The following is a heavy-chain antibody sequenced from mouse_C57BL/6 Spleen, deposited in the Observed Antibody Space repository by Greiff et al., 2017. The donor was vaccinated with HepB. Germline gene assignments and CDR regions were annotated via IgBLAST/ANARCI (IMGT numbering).Heavy chain of an antibody. CDR1: GYSITSDY. V-gene: IGHV3-8*01. J-gene: IGHJ1*03. CDR3: ARGGYYGSSLYWYFDV. CDR2: ISYSGST. Sequence: EVQLVESGPGLAKPSQTLSLTCSVTGYSITSDYWNWIRKFPGNKLEYMGYISYSGSTYYNPSLKSRISITRDTSKNQYYLQLNSVTTEDTATYYCARGGYYGSSLYWYFDVWGTGTTVTVSS. D-gene: IGHD1-1*01.